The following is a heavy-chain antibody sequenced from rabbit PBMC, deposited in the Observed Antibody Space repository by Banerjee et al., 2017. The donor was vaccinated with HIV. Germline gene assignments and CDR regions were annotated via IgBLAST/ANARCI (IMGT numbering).Heavy chain of an antibody. V-gene: IGHV1S45*01. Sequence: QEQLEESGGDLVKPEGSLTLTCTASGFSFSSSYYMCWVRQAPGKGLEWIACIYTDSGNTYYASWAKGRFTISKTSSTTVTLQMTSLTAADTATYFCARDLNTYDDYGDTYYFNLWGPGTLVTVS. CDR2: IYTDSGNT. D-gene: IGHD2-1*01. CDR3: ARDLNTYDDYGDTYYFNL. CDR1: GFSFSSSYY. J-gene: IGHJ4*01.